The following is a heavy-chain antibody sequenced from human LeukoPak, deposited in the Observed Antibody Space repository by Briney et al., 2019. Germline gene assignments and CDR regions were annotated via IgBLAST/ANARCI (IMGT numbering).Heavy chain of an antibody. V-gene: IGHV3-23*01. Sequence: HPGGSLRLSCAASGFTFSSYAMSWVRQAPGKGLEWVSAISGSGGSTYYADSVKGRFTISRDNSKNTLYLQMNSLRAEDTAVYYCAKGPLQQLQPHWFDPWGQGTLVTVSS. CDR1: GFTFSSYA. CDR2: ISGSGGST. J-gene: IGHJ5*02. D-gene: IGHD6-13*01. CDR3: AKGPLQQLQPHWFDP.